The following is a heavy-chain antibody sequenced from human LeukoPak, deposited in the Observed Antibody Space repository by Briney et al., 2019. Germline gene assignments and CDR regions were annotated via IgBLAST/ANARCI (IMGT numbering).Heavy chain of an antibody. CDR1: GFTFGDYA. Sequence: GGSLRLSCTASGFTFGDYAMSWVRQAPGKGLEGVGFIRSKAYGGTTEYAASVKGRFTISRDDSKSIAYLQMNSLKTEDTAVYYCTRGELIADAFDIWGQGTMVTVSS. V-gene: IGHV3-49*04. D-gene: IGHD1-7*01. CDR2: IRSKAYGGTT. J-gene: IGHJ3*02. CDR3: TRGELIADAFDI.